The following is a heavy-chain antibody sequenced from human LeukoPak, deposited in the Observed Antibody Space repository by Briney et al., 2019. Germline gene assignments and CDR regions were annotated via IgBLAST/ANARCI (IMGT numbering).Heavy chain of an antibody. Sequence: GASVKVSCKASGGTFSSYAISWVRQAPGQGHEWMGRIIPILGIANYAQKFQGRVTITADKSTSTAYMELSSLRSEDTAVYYCARHYYYDSSGYYYVPPLDYWGQGTLVTVSS. CDR3: ARHYYYDSSGYYYVPPLDY. D-gene: IGHD3-22*01. V-gene: IGHV1-69*04. CDR2: IIPILGIA. J-gene: IGHJ4*02. CDR1: GGTFSSYA.